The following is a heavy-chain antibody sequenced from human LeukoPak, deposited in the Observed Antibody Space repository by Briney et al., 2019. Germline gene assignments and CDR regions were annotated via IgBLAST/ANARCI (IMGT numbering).Heavy chain of an antibody. J-gene: IGHJ4*02. CDR1: GGSISSGGYY. Sequence: PSETLSLTCTVSGGSISSGGYYWSWIRQHPGKGLEGIGYIYYSGSTYYNPSLKSRVTISVDTSKTQFSLKLSSVTAADTAVYYCARVVRYCSSTSCGYFDYWGQGTLVTVSS. CDR3: ARVVRYCSSTSCGYFDY. V-gene: IGHV4-31*03. D-gene: IGHD2-2*01. CDR2: IYYSGST.